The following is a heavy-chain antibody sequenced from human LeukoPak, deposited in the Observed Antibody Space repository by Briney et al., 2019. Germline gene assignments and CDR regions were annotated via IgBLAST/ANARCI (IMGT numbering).Heavy chain of an antibody. D-gene: IGHD3-16*01. CDR3: ARGGAMQSPADY. Sequence: GGSLRLSCAASGFTFSSYWMSWVRQAPGKGLEWVANIKQDGSGKIYVDSVKGRFTISRDNAKNSLYLQMNSLRAEDTAVYYCARGGAMQSPADYWGQGTLVTVSS. CDR2: IKQDGSGK. V-gene: IGHV3-7*03. CDR1: GFTFSSYW. J-gene: IGHJ4*02.